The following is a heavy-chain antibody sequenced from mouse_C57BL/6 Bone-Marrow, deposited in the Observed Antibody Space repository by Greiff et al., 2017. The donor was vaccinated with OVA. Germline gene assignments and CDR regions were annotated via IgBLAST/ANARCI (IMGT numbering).Heavy chain of an antibody. CDR3: ARWTAQATYAMDY. V-gene: IGHV3-8*01. CDR1: GYSITSDS. J-gene: IGHJ4*01. CDR2: ISYSGST. D-gene: IGHD3-2*02. Sequence: EVKLQESGPGLAKPSQTLSLTCSVTGYSITSDSWNLIRKFPGNKLEYMGYISYSGSTYYNPSLKSRISITRDTSKNQYYLQLNSVTTEDTATYYCARWTAQATYAMDYWGQGTSVTVSS.